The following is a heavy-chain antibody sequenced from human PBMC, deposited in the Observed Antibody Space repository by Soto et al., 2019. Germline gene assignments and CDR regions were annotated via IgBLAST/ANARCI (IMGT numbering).Heavy chain of an antibody. J-gene: IGHJ6*02. Sequence: EVQLVESGGGLVKPGGSLRLSCAASGLTFSNAWMSWVRQAPGKGLEWVGRIKSKNDGGTTDYAAPVKGRFTISRDDSKNTLYVQMNSLKTEDTAVYYCSTASDDLWSCSGRRHYYYGMDVWGQGTTVTVSS. CDR2: IKSKNDGGTT. D-gene: IGHD3-3*01. CDR3: STASDDLWSCSGRRHYYYGMDV. CDR1: GLTFSNAW. V-gene: IGHV3-15*01.